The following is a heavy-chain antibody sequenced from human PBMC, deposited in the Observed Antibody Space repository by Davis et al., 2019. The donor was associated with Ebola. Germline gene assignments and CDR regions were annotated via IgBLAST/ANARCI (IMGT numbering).Heavy chain of an antibody. D-gene: IGHD3-16*01. CDR3: ARAQYVRLLDY. CDR2: YFHSATG. CDR1: GGSIGTGSNH. Sequence: SETLSLTCTVSGGSIGTGSNHWAWIRQSPGRGLEWIVTYFHSATGHYNPSLKSRVSISADTSKNHLSLKLTSVSAADTAVYYCARAQYVRLLDYWGQGTLVTVSS. V-gene: IGHV4-39*07. J-gene: IGHJ4*02.